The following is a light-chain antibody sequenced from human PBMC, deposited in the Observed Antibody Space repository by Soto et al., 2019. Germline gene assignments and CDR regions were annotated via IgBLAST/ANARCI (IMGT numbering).Light chain of an antibody. CDR2: GVS. Sequence: QPVLTQPASVSGSPGQSITISCTGTSSDVGGYNYVSWYQQHPGKAPKLMIYGVSNRPSGVSNRFSGSNSGNTASLTISGLQAEDEADYYFSSYTISSTLLVFGGGTKLTVL. CDR3: SSYTISSTLLV. J-gene: IGLJ2*01. CDR1: SSDVGGYNY. V-gene: IGLV2-14*01.